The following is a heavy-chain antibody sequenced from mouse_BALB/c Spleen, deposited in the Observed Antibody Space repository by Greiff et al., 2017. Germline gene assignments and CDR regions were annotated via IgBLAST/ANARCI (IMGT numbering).Heavy chain of an antibody. CDR2: ISYSGST. D-gene: IGHD2-4*01. V-gene: IGHV3-8*02. J-gene: IGHJ4*01. CDR1: GDSITSCY. Sequence: VQLKESGPSLVKPSQTLSLTCSVTGDSITSCYWNWIRKFPGNKLEFMGYISYSGSTYYNPTLKSRISITRDTSKNQFYVQLNSVTTEDTATYYCARYIYYDYDAYYYAMDYWGQGTSVTVSS. CDR3: ARYIYYDYDAYYYAMDY.